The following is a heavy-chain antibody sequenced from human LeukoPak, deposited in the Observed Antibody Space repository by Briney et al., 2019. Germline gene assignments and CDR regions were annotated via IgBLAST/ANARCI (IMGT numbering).Heavy chain of an antibody. V-gene: IGHV3-74*01. CDR1: GFTFSVYW. Sequence: GGSLRVSCAASGFTFSVYWMHWVRQAPGRGLVWVSLINSDGSSTRYADSVKGRFTISRDNAKNTLYLQMNSLRAEDTAVYYCARGKAVAGTFSWFDPWGQGTLVTVSS. D-gene: IGHD6-19*01. J-gene: IGHJ5*02. CDR3: ARGKAVAGTFSWFDP. CDR2: INSDGSST.